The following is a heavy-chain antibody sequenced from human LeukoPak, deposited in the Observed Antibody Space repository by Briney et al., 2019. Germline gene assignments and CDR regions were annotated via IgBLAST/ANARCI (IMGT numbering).Heavy chain of an antibody. Sequence: GSLRLSCAASGFTFSSYGMHWVRQAPGKGLEWVAVIWYDGSNKYYADSVKGRFTISRDNSKNTLYLQMNSLRAEDTAVYYCAKFSGPYSSGWYFDYWGQGTLVTGSS. D-gene: IGHD6-19*01. J-gene: IGHJ4*02. V-gene: IGHV3-33*06. CDR1: GFTFSSYG. CDR2: IWYDGSNK. CDR3: AKFSGPYSSGWYFDY.